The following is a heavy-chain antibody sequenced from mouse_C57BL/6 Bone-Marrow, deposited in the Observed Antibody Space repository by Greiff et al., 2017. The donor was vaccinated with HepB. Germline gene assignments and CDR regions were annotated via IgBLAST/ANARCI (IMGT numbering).Heavy chain of an antibody. CDR1: GYTFTSYW. CDR3: ARRASLLSWFAY. J-gene: IGHJ3*01. CDR2: IDPSDSYI. D-gene: IGHD3-1*01. V-gene: IGHV1-50*01. Sequence: QVQLKQSGAEFVKPGASVKLSCKASGYTFTSYWMQWVKQRPGQGLEWIGEIDPSDSYINYNQKFKGKATLTVDTSSSTAYMQLSSLTSEDSAFYYWARRASLLSWFAYWGQGTLVTVSA.